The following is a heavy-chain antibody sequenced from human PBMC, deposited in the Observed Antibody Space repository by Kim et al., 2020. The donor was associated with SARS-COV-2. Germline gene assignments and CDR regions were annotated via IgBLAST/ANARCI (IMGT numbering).Heavy chain of an antibody. CDR3: ARGRKDGYYHYGMDV. CDR2: VYYSGTT. V-gene: IGHV4-61*01. J-gene: IGHJ6*02. CDR1: GGSVSSGSDH. D-gene: IGHD3-10*01. Sequence: ETLSLTCTVSGGSVSSGSDHWSWIRQTPGKGPEWIGFVYYSGTTTYNPSLKSRVTMSVDTSTNQFALKVSSVTAADTGVYYCARGRKDGYYHYGMDVWGQGTTVTVSS.